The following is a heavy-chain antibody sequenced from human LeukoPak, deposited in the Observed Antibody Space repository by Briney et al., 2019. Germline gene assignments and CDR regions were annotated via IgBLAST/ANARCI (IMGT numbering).Heavy chain of an antibody. CDR2: MNPNSGNT. D-gene: IGHD3-16*02. J-gene: IGHJ4*02. V-gene: IGHV1-8*03. CDR3: ARAYDYVWGSYRSYYFDY. Sequence: GASVKVSCKASGYTFTSYDINWVRQATGQGLEWMGWMNPNSGNTGYAQKFQGRVTITRDTSISTAYMELSRLRSDDTAVYYCARAYDYVWGSYRSYYFDYWGQGTLVTVSS. CDR1: GYTFTSYD.